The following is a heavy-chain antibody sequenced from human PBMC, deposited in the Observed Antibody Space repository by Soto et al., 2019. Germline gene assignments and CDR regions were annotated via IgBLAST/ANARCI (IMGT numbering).Heavy chain of an antibody. CDR3: ARDSPLTSARAFDI. CDR2: IYSGGST. Sequence: EVQLVESGGGLIQAGGSLRLSCAASGFTVSSNYMSWVRQALGKGLEWVSVIYSGGSTYYADSVKGRFTISRDSSKNTVYLQINRLGAEDTAVYYCARDSPLTSARAFDIWGQGTVVTVSS. CDR1: GFTVSSNY. J-gene: IGHJ3*02. V-gene: IGHV3-53*01.